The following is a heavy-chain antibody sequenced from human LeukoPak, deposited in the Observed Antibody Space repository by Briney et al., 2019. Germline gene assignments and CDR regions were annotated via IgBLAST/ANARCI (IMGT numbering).Heavy chain of an antibody. CDR2: IYPGDSDT. D-gene: IGHD2-15*01. J-gene: IGHJ4*02. V-gene: IGHV5-51*01. CDR3: ARAPLGYCSGGSCYDYFDY. Sequence: GESLKISCKGSGYSFTSYWIGWVRQMPGKGLKWMGIIYPGDSDTRYSPSFQGQVTISADKSISTAYLQWSSLKASDTAMYFCARAPLGYCSGGSCYDYFDYWGQGTLVTVSS. CDR1: GYSFTSYW.